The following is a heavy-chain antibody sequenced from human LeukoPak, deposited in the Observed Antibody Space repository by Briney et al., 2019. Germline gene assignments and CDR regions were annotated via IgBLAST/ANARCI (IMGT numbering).Heavy chain of an antibody. V-gene: IGHV1-24*01. CDR1: GFTLTELS. CDR2: FDPEDGET. D-gene: IGHD6-13*01. J-gene: IGHJ4*02. Sequence: ASVKVSCKVSGFTLTELSMHWVRQAPGKGLEWMGGFDPEDGETIYAQKFQGRVTMTEDTSTDTAYMELSSLRSEDTAVYYCATDHSSNSQGDYWGQGTLVTVSS. CDR3: ATDHSSNSQGDY.